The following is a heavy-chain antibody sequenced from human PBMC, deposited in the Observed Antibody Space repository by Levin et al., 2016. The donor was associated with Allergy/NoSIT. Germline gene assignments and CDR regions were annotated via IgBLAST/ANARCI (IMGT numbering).Heavy chain of an antibody. CDR3: ARGRDYGDYDVGLDY. Sequence: WIRQPPGKGLEWVAVIWYDGSNKYYADSVKGRFTISRDNSKNTLYLQMNSLRAEDTAVYYCARGRDYGDYDVGLDYWGQGTLVTVSS. CDR2: IWYDGSNK. D-gene: IGHD4-17*01. V-gene: IGHV3-33*01. J-gene: IGHJ4*02.